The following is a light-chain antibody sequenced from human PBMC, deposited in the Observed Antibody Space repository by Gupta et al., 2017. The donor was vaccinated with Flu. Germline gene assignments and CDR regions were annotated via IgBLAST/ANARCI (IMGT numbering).Light chain of an antibody. Sequence: PSTLSASIGDRVTITCRASQNISTWLAWYQHKPGKAPKLLIYKASRLDPGVPSRFSGNGSGTEFTLTISALQPDDFATYYCQQDNSYPWTFGQGTKVEIK. J-gene: IGKJ1*01. CDR2: KAS. CDR1: QNISTW. CDR3: QQDNSYPWT. V-gene: IGKV1-5*03.